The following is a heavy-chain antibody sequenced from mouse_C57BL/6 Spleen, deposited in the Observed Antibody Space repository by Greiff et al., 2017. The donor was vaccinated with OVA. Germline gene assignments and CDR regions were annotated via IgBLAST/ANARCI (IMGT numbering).Heavy chain of an antibody. J-gene: IGHJ4*01. CDR2: IDPSDSYT. Sequence: QVQLQQPGAELVKPGASVKLSCKASGYTFTSYWMPWVKQRPGQGLEWIGEIDPSDSYTNYNQKFKGKATLTVDTSSSTAYMQLSSLTSEDSAVYYCARGSYYAMDDWGQGTSVTVSS. CDR3: ARGSYYAMDD. CDR1: GYTFTSYW. V-gene: IGHV1-50*01.